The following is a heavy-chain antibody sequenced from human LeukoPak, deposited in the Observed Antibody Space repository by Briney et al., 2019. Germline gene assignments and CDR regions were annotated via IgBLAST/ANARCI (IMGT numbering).Heavy chain of an antibody. J-gene: IGHJ5*02. V-gene: IGHV4-59*11. Sequence: PSETLSLTCSVSGGSMSSHYWSWIRQPPGKGLEWIGYIYYSGSTNYNPSLKSRVTISLDTSKNQFSLKLSSVTAADTAVYYCAKHLTNAYYDMIWFDPWGQGTLFTVSS. D-gene: IGHD3-16*01. CDR3: AKHLTNAYYDMIWFDP. CDR1: GGSMSSHY. CDR2: IYYSGST.